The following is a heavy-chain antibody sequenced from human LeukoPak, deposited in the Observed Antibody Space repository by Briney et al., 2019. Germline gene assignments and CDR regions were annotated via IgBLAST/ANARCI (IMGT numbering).Heavy chain of an antibody. V-gene: IGHV3-64D*09. CDR1: GFTFSSYA. D-gene: IGHD3-22*01. Sequence: GGSLRISCSASGFTFSSYAMHWVRQAPGKGLKYVSAISSNGGSTDYADAVKGRFTISRDNSKNTLYLQMSSLRAEDTAVYYCVKENSSGSYYFDYWGQGTLVTVSS. CDR3: VKENSSGSYYFDY. CDR2: ISSNGGST. J-gene: IGHJ4*02.